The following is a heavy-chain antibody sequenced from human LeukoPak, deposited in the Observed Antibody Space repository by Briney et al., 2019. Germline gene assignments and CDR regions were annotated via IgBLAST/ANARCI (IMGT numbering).Heavy chain of an antibody. D-gene: IGHD2-2*01. Sequence: SETLSLTCTVSGGSISSYYWSWIRQPAGQGLEGIGRIYTSGSTNYNPSLKSRVTMSLDTSKCHFSLRLSSVAAAGEAVYYCAREEIDCSSIGCYWFLFDPWGQGTRVSVSS. V-gene: IGHV4-4*07. J-gene: IGHJ5*02. CDR1: GGSISSYY. CDR3: AREEIDCSSIGCYWFLFDP. CDR2: IYTSGST.